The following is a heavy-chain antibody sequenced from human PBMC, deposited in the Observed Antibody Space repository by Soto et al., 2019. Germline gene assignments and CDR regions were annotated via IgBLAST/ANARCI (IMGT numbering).Heavy chain of an antibody. V-gene: IGHV1-46*01. CDR2: IYPSGGST. D-gene: IGHD3-10*01. J-gene: IGHJ4*02. Sequence: QVQLLQSGAEVKKPGASVKVSCKASGYTFTNYYMHWVRQAPGQGLEWMGIIYPSGGSTRNAQKFQGRITMTRDTSTSTVYMELSSLRSEDTAVYLCARDFSGPMDYWGRGTLVTVSS. CDR3: ARDFSGPMDY. CDR1: GYTFTNYY.